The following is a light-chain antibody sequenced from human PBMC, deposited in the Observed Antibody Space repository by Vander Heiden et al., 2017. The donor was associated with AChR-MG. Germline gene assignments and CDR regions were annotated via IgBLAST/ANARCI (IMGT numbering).Light chain of an antibody. CDR2: AAS. CDR3: LQDYDYPYT. J-gene: IGKJ2*01. Sequence: IQMTQSPSSLSASVGDRVTITCRASQGIRNDLDWYQQKPGKAPKLLIYAASSLQSGVPSRFSGSGSGTDFILTISSLQPEDFATYYCLQDYDYPYTFGQGTKLELK. V-gene: IGKV1-6*01. CDR1: QGIRND.